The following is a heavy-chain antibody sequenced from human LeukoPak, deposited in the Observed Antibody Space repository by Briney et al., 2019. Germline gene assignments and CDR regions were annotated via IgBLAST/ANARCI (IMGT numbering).Heavy chain of an antibody. CDR2: ISSSSSYI. Sequence: GGSLRLSCAASGFTFSSYSMNWVRQAPGRGLEWVSSISSSSSYIYYADSVKGRFTISRDNAKNSLYLQMNSLRAGDTAVYYCARGPELRFLEWLFYYWGQGTLVTVSS. D-gene: IGHD3-3*01. CDR1: GFTFSSYS. CDR3: ARGPELRFLEWLFYY. V-gene: IGHV3-21*01. J-gene: IGHJ4*02.